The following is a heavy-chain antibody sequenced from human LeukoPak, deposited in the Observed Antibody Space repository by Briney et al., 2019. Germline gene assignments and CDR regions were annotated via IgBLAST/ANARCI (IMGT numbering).Heavy chain of an antibody. CDR2: IYYSGST. J-gene: IGHJ4*02. Sequence: SETLSLTCTVPGGSISSSSYYWCWIRQPPGKGLEWIGSIYYSGSTYYKPSLKSRGTISADTSTNQFSRKPSSVTAADTAVYYREATTRRLAVAGTRDYWGQGTLVTVSS. D-gene: IGHD6-19*01. CDR1: GGSISSSSYY. CDR3: EATTRRLAVAGTRDY. V-gene: IGHV4-39*01.